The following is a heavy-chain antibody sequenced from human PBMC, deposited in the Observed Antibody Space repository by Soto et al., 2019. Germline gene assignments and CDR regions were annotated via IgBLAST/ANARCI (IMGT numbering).Heavy chain of an antibody. D-gene: IGHD1-20*01. Sequence: GSLRLSCAASGFNVGAFAVNWVRQAPGKGLEWVSGISVSDAFIYYADSVRGRFSISRDASENILYLQMNSLRVDDTALYYCTRETVAGITGLDYWGPGTLVTVSS. CDR3: TRETVAGITGLDY. J-gene: IGHJ4*02. V-gene: IGHV3-23*01. CDR2: ISVSDAFI. CDR1: GFNVGAFA.